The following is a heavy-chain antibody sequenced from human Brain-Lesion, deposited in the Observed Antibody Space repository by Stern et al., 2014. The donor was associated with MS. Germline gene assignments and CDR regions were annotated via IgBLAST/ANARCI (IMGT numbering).Heavy chain of an antibody. Sequence: QVQLQQSGPGLVKPSQTLSLSCTVSGGSISSGGYYWSWIRQPAGKGLEWIGRIFNSGSTSYNPSLQSRGPISINKPQNQFSLRLNSMTAADTAVYYCARGRVVPGFQYYATDVWGQGTTVIVSS. V-gene: IGHV4-61*02. D-gene: IGHD2-2*01. CDR2: IFNSGST. CDR1: GGSISSGGYY. J-gene: IGHJ6*02. CDR3: ARGRVVPGFQYYATDV.